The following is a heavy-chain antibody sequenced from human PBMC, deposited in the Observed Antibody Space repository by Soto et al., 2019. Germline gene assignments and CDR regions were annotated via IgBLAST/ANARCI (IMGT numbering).Heavy chain of an antibody. CDR1: GGTFSSYA. CDR2: IIPIFGTA. Sequence: SVKVSCKASGGTFSSYAISWVRQAPGQGLEWMGGIIPIFGTANYAQKFQGRVTITADESTSTAYMELSSLRSEDTAVYYCALYCSSTSCLDYYYYYGMDVWGQGTTVTVSS. V-gene: IGHV1-69*13. J-gene: IGHJ6*02. D-gene: IGHD2-2*01. CDR3: ALYCSSTSCLDYYYYYGMDV.